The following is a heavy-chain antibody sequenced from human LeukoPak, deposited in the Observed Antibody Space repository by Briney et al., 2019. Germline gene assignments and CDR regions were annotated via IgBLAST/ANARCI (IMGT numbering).Heavy chain of an antibody. V-gene: IGHV3-23*01. J-gene: IGHJ4*02. CDR3: VRDNPRCCGVVPANIDDY. Sequence: GGSLRLSCAASGFTFSSYAMSWVRQAPGKGLEWVSAIIGSGGSTYYADSVRGRFTISRDNAKNSLHLQMNSLRAEDTAVYYCVRDNPRCCGVVPANIDDYWGQGTLVTVSS. CDR1: GFTFSSYA. CDR2: IIGSGGST. D-gene: IGHD2-15*01.